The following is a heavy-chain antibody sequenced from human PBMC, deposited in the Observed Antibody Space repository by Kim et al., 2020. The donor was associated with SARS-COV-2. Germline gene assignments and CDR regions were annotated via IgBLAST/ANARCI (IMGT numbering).Heavy chain of an antibody. J-gene: IGHJ4*02. CDR1: GYTFTSYA. CDR3: ARNEDY. Sequence: ASVKVSCKASGYTFTSYAFHWVRQAPGQRLEWMGWIDADIGNTKYSQKFQGRVTITRDTSARTAYMELSSLRSEDTAVYYCARNEDYWGQGTLVTVSS. CDR2: IDADIGNT. V-gene: IGHV1-3*01.